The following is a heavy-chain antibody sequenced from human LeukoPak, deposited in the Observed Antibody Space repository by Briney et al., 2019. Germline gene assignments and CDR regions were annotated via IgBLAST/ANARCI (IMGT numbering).Heavy chain of an antibody. D-gene: IGHD4-23*01. J-gene: IGHJ3*02. V-gene: IGHV4-59*10. CDR2: MYTSGST. Sequence: GSLRLSCAASGFTFSSYSMNWVRQAPGKGLEWIGRMYTSGSTNYNPSLKSRVTMSVETSNNQFSLKLSSVTAADTAVYYCARFNSPRAVIGVDDAFDIWGQGTMVTVSS. CDR3: ARFNSPRAVIGVDDAFDI. CDR1: GFTFSSYS.